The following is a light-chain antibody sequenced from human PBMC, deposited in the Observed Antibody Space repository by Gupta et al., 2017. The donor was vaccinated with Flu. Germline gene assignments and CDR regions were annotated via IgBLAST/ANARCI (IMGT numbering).Light chain of an antibody. CDR2: WAS. CDR1: QSVLYSHNNKNY. Sequence: DIVMTQSPDSLAVSLGERATINCKSSQSVLYSHNNKNYLAWYQQKQGQPPKLLIYWASTRESGVPDRFSGSGCGTDFTLTISSRQAEDVAVYYCQQYESDPPLTFGGGTQVEIK. CDR3: QQYESDPPLT. J-gene: IGKJ4*01. V-gene: IGKV4-1*01.